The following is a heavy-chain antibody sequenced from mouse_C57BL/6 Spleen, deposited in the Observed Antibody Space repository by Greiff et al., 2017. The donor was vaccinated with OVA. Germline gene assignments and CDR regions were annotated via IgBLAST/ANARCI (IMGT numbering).Heavy chain of an antibody. Sequence: DVKLVESGGGLVKPGGSLKLSCAASGFTFSSYTMSWIRQTPEKRLEWVATISGGGSDTYYPDSVRGRVTISRDNVKNTLYLQRSSLRSEDTALYYCARRDSSGFAYWGQGTLVTVSA. J-gene: IGHJ3*01. CDR2: ISGGGSDT. CDR1: GFTFSSYT. D-gene: IGHD3-2*02. V-gene: IGHV5-9*01. CDR3: ARRDSSGFAY.